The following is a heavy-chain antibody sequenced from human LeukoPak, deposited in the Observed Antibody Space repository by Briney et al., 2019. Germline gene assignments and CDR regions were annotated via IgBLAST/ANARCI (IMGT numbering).Heavy chain of an antibody. Sequence: PSETLSLTCAAYGGSFSGYYWSWIRQPPGKGLEWIGEINHSGSTNYNPSLKSRVTISVDTSKNQFSLKLRSVTAADTAVYYCARVYSSSWYPKDDYWGQGTLVTVSS. J-gene: IGHJ4*02. CDR2: INHSGST. V-gene: IGHV4-34*01. D-gene: IGHD6-13*01. CDR1: GGSFSGYY. CDR3: ARVYSSSWYPKDDY.